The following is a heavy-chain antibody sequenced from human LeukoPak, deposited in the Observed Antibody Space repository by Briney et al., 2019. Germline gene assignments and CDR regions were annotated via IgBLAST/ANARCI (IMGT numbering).Heavy chain of an antibody. CDR3: AREPHDYGAVPGI. J-gene: IGHJ3*02. Sequence: PSETLSLTCTVSGGSVSSGSYFWSWIRQPPGKGLEWIVYIYYSGSTNYNPSLKPRVTISVDPTKNQFSLKLSSVTAADTAVYYCAREPHDYGAVPGIWGQGTMVTVSS. V-gene: IGHV4-61*01. CDR2: IYYSGST. D-gene: IGHD4-17*01. CDR1: GGSVSSGSYF.